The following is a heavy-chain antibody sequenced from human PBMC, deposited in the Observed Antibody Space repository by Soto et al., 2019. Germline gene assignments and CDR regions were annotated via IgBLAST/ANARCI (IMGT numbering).Heavy chain of an antibody. CDR2: IYWDDDK. Sequence: QITLKESGPTLVKPTQTLTLTCTFSGFSLSTSGVGVGWIRQPPGKALEWLALIYWDDDKRYSPSLKSRLTITKDTSKHQEDHTMTNMDPVDTATYYCAHIRPYYYDSSGYNDAFDIWGQGKIVTVSS. D-gene: IGHD3-22*01. J-gene: IGHJ3*02. V-gene: IGHV2-5*02. CDR1: GFSLSTSGVG. CDR3: AHIRPYYYDSSGYNDAFDI.